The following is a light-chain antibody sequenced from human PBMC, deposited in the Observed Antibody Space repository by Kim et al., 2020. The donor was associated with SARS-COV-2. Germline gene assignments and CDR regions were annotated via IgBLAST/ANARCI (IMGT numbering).Light chain of an antibody. J-gene: IGKJ1*01. V-gene: IGKV1-39*01. Sequence: ASVGDRVTITCRASQSINTYLNWYQQKPGTAPKLLIYGASTLQSEVPSRFSGSGSGTDFTLTITSLQPEDFATYYCQQSYSTLRTFGQGTKVDIK. CDR2: GAS. CDR1: QSINTY. CDR3: QQSYSTLRT.